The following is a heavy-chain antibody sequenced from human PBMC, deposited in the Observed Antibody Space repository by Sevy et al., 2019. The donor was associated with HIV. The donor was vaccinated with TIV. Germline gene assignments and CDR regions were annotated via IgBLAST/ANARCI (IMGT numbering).Heavy chain of an antibody. CDR2: FDPEDGET. D-gene: IGHD3-22*01. Sequence: ASVKVSSKVSGYTLTELSMHWVRQAPGKGLEWMGGFDPEDGETIYAQKFQGRVTMTEDTSTDTAYMELSSLRSEDTAVYYCATAYYYDSSGYQGLFDIWGQGTMVTVSS. CDR1: GYTLTELS. J-gene: IGHJ3*02. V-gene: IGHV1-24*01. CDR3: ATAYYYDSSGYQGLFDI.